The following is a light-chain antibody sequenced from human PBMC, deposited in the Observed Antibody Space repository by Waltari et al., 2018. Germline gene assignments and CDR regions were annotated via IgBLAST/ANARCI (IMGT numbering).Light chain of an antibody. CDR2: GSS. V-gene: IGKV3-15*01. J-gene: IGKJ1*01. CDR3: QHYNDLPRT. Sequence: EIVWTQSPATLPVSPGETETLSDRASQSIDSSLAWYQQNPGQAPRLLIYGSSTRAYGIPARFSGCGSGTDFTLTISSLQAEDVAVYYCQHYNDLPRTFGLGTKVDIK. CDR1: QSIDSS.